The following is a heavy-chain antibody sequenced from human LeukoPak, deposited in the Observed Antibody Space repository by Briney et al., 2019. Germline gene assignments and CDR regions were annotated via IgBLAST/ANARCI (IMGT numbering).Heavy chain of an antibody. V-gene: IGHV1-2*02. D-gene: IGHD3-3*01. CDR1: GYTFTGYY. J-gene: IGHJ6*03. CDR2: INPNSGGT. CDR3: ARGVYDFWSGPTYYYYYMDV. Sequence: ASVKVSCKASGYTFTGYYMHWVRQAPGQGLEWMGWINPNSGGTNYAQKFQGRVTMTRDMSISTAYMELSRLRSDDTAVYYCARGVYDFWSGPTYYYYYMDVWGKGTTVTVSS.